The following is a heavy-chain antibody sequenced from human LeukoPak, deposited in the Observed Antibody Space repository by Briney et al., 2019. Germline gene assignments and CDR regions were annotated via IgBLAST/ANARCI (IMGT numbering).Heavy chain of an antibody. J-gene: IGHJ4*02. CDR2: ISSRSSTI. CDR3: ARASDGDIVVVPAALDY. Sequence: GGSLRLSCVGSGFIFNDYSMNWVRQAPGKGPEWVSYISSRSSTIYYADSVKGRFTISRDNAKNSLYLQMNSLRSEDTAVYYCARASDGDIVVVPAALDYWGQGTLVTVSS. CDR1: GFIFNDYS. D-gene: IGHD2-2*01. V-gene: IGHV3-48*04.